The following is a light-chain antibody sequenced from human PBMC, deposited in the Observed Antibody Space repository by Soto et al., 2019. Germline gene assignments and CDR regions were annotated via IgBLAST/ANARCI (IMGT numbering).Light chain of an antibody. J-gene: IGKJ2*01. CDR3: QRDGPSPLYT. CDR2: GAS. Sequence: EMVLTQSPGTLSLSPGERATLSCRASQSVSSSYLAWYQMRPGQAPRLLIYGASIRATGIPDRFSGSVSGTDFTLTISRLEPEDFAVYYCQRDGPSPLYTFGQGTKLEIK. V-gene: IGKV3-20*01. CDR1: QSVSSSY.